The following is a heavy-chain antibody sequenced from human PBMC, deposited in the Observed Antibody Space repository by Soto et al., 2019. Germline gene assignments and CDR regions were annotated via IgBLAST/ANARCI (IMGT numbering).Heavy chain of an antibody. Sequence: GGSLRLSCAASGFTFSSYWMHWVRQAPGKGLVWVSRINSDGSSTSYADSVKGRFTISRDNAKNTLYLQMNSLGAEDTAVYYCASSSSWYDYYYFDYWGQGTLVTVSS. CDR1: GFTFSSYW. J-gene: IGHJ4*02. CDR3: ASSSSWYDYYYFDY. CDR2: INSDGSST. D-gene: IGHD6-13*01. V-gene: IGHV3-74*01.